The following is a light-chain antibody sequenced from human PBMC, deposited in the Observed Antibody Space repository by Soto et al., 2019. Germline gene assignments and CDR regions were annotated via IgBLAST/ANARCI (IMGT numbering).Light chain of an antibody. Sequence: QSALTQPASVSGSPGQSITISCTGTSSDVGAYNYVSWHQQHPGKAPKLMIYGVTNRPSGVSNRFSGSKSGNTASLSISGLQADDEAHYYCSSYTTSSTWVFGGGTKLTVL. CDR2: GVT. CDR1: SSDVGAYNY. CDR3: SSYTTSSTWV. J-gene: IGLJ3*02. V-gene: IGLV2-14*01.